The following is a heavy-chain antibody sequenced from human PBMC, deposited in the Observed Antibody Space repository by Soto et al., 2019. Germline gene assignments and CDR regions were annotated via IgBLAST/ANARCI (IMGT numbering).Heavy chain of an antibody. CDR1: GYTFTSYD. Sequence: ASVKVSCKASGYTFTSYDINWVRQANGQGLEWMGWMNPNSGNTGYAQKFQGRVTMTRNTSISTAYMELSSLRSEDTAVYYCARAITPFDIEVVPENYYYYMDVWGKGTTVTVSS. V-gene: IGHV1-8*01. CDR3: ARAITPFDIEVVPENYYYYMDV. J-gene: IGHJ6*03. D-gene: IGHD2-2*01. CDR2: MNPNSGNT.